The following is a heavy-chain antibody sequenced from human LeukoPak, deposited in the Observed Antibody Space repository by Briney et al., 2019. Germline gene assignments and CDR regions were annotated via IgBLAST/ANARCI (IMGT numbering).Heavy chain of an antibody. V-gene: IGHV1-24*01. CDR3: ARDSRYCRSSSCFLDAFDI. D-gene: IGHD2-15*01. CDR2: FDPEDGET. J-gene: IGHJ3*02. Sequence: ASVKVSCKVSGYTLTELSMHWVRQAPGKGLEWMGGFDPEDGETIYAQKFQGRVTMTEDTSTDTAYMELSSLRSEDTAVYYCARDSRYCRSSSCFLDAFDIWGQGTMVTVSS. CDR1: GYTLTELS.